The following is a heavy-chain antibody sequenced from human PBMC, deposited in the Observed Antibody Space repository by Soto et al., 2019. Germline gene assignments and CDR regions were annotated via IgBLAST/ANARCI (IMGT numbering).Heavy chain of an antibody. V-gene: IGHV1-69*06. D-gene: IGHD2-21*02. J-gene: IGHJ4*02. Sequence: QVQLVQSGAEVKKPGSSVKVSCKSSRGTFNSYAIGWVRQAPGQGLEWMAGIIPIFGTTNFAQRFQDRVTLTANKSTNTAYMELSSLTSEDTAVYYCARPSRNYYSLDSWGQGTLVTVSS. CDR2: IIPIFGTT. CDR3: ARPSRNYYSLDS. CDR1: RGTFNSYA.